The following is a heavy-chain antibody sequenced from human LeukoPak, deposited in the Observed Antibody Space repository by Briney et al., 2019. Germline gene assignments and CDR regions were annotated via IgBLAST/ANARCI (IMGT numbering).Heavy chain of an antibody. D-gene: IGHD2-21*01. CDR2: INPNSGGT. J-gene: IGHJ5*02. CDR1: GYTFTSYD. V-gene: IGHV1-2*02. CDR3: ARDEYCGGDCYSNWFDP. Sequence: GASVKVSCKASGYTFTSYDINWVRQATGQGLEWMGWINPNSGGTNYAQKFQGRVTMTRDTSISTAYMELSRLRSDDTAVYYCARDEYCGGDCYSNWFDPWGQGTLVTVSS.